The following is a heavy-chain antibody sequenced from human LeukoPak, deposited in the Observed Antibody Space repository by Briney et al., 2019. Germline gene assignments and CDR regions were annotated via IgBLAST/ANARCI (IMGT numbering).Heavy chain of an antibody. Sequence: PGEALRLSCVAPGLTFSDTNLAWSRQAPGKGLEWISYIRRVPTDLSYADSVKGRFTITRDNAKNALYLQMNSVRAEDTANYYSARRARDIGDSHAFDVWGQGTMVTVSS. D-gene: IGHD4-17*01. J-gene: IGHJ3*01. CDR1: GLTFSDTN. CDR3: ARRARDIGDSHAFDV. V-gene: IGHV3-11*01. CDR2: IRRVPTDL.